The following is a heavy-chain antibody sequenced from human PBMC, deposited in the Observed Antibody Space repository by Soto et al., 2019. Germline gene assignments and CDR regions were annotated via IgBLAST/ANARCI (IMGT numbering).Heavy chain of an antibody. D-gene: IGHD1-7*01. CDR3: ARDKGVGTTSRWFDP. V-gene: IGHV1-18*04. CDR2: ISAYNGNT. J-gene: IGHJ5*02. Sequence: PSGKVSCKDFCYSFTSYGISWVRQAPGQGLEWMGWISAYNGNTNYAQKLQGRVTMTTDTSTSTAYMEPRSLRSDDTAVYYCARDKGVGTTSRWFDPWGQGTLVTVSS. CDR1: CYSFTSYG.